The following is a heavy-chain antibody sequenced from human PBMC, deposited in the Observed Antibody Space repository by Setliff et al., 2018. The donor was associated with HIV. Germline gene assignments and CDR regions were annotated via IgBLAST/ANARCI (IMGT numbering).Heavy chain of an antibody. CDR2: MNPNSGDT. V-gene: IGHV1-8*01. CDR1: AYTFTTYD. CDR3: VRDVGVRGVIITVSWFDP. J-gene: IGHJ5*02. Sequence: ASVKVSCKASAYTFTTYDINWVRQATGQGLEWMGWMNPNSGDTAYAQKFQGRVNMTRDTSISTAYLELSSLISEDTAVYYCVRDVGVRGVIITVSWFDPWGQGTLVTVSS. D-gene: IGHD3-10*01.